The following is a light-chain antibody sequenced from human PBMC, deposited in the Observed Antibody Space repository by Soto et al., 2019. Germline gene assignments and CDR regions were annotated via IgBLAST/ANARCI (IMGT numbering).Light chain of an antibody. V-gene: IGLV1-47*01. Sequence: QSVQTQPPSVSRTPGQRVTISCSGSSSNIGSNYVYWYQQLPGTAPKLLIYRNNQRPSGVPDRFSGSKSGTSASLAISGLRSEDEANYYCAAWDDSLSGVVFGGGTQLTIL. CDR1: SSNIGSNY. J-gene: IGLJ2*01. CDR2: RNN. CDR3: AAWDDSLSGVV.